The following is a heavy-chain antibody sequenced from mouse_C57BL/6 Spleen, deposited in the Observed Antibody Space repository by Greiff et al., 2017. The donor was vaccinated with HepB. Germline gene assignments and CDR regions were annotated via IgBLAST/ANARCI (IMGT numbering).Heavy chain of an antibody. CDR1: GYSFTDYN. D-gene: IGHD1-1*01. J-gene: IGHJ4*01. CDR3: ARTRYGSSYDYAMDY. CDR2: INPNYGTT. Sequence: LQESGPELVKPGASVKISCKASGYSFTDYNMNWVKQSNGKSLEWIGVINPNYGTTSYNQKFKGKATLTVDQSSSTAYMQLNSLTSEDSAVYYCARTRYGSSYDYAMDYWGQGTSVTVSS. V-gene: IGHV1-39*01.